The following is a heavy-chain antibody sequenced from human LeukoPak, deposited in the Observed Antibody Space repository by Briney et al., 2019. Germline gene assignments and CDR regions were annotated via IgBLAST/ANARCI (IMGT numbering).Heavy chain of an antibody. D-gene: IGHD3-10*01. V-gene: IGHV1-2*06. CDR2: INPNSGGT. CDR1: GYTFTGYY. Sequence: ASVKVSCKASGYTFTGYYMHWVRQAPGQGLEWMGRINPNSGGTNYAQKFQGRVTMTRNTSISTAYMELSSLRSEDTAVYYCASDGYYYGSGELWGQGTLVTVSS. J-gene: IGHJ4*02. CDR3: ASDGYYYGSGEL.